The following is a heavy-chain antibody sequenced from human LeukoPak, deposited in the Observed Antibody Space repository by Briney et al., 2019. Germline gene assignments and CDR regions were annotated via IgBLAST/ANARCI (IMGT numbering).Heavy chain of an antibody. D-gene: IGHD3-10*01. J-gene: IGHJ4*02. Sequence: SETLSLTCTVSGGSISSDNYYWGWIRQPPGKGLEWIGSIYYSGSTYYNPSLKSRVTISVDTSKNQFSLKLSSVTAADTAVYYCARFPSYFTMVRGVISAIDYWGQGTLVTVSS. V-gene: IGHV4-39*07. CDR1: GGSISSDNYY. CDR2: IYYSGST. CDR3: ARFPSYFTMVRGVISAIDY.